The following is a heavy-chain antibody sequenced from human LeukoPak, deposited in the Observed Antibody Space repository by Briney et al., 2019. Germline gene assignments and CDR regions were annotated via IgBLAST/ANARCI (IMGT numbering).Heavy chain of an antibody. CDR2: INPSGGST. CDR3: ARVDKADYYYYYMDV. Sequence: ASVKVSCKASGYTFSSYFMHWVRQAPGQGLEWMGIINPSGGSTSYAQKFQGRVTMTRDTSTSTVYMELSSLRSEDTVVYYCARVDKADYYYYYMDVWGKGTTVTVSS. J-gene: IGHJ6*03. D-gene: IGHD2-15*01. V-gene: IGHV1-46*01. CDR1: GYTFSSYF.